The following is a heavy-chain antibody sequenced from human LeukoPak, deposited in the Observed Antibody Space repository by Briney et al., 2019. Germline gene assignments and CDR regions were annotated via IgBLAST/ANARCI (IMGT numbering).Heavy chain of an antibody. Sequence: PSQTLSLTCTVSGGSISSGSYYWSWIRQPAGKGLEWIGRIYTSGSTNYNPSLKSRVTISVDTSKNQFSLKLSSVTAADTAVYYCARLRGRVVVPAATPPFDYWGQGTLVTVSS. CDR2: IYTSGST. CDR1: GGSISSGSYY. D-gene: IGHD2-2*01. V-gene: IGHV4-61*02. CDR3: ARLRGRVVVPAATPPFDY. J-gene: IGHJ4*02.